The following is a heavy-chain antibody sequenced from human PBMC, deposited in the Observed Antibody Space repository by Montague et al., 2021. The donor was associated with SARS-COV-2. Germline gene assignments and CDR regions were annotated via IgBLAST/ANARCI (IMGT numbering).Heavy chain of an antibody. D-gene: IGHD1-26*01. CDR3: ARRGSGRSDLAY. CDR2: IYHTGST. J-gene: IGHJ4*02. V-gene: IGHV4-34*01. CDR1: GGSFSGYY. Sequence: SETLSLTCAVYGGSFSGYYWSWIRQPPGKGLEWVGGIYHTGSTKYKPSLKRRASTSADKAWNQFSLRLTSVTAADTAIYYCARRGSGRSDLAYWGQGTLVTVSS.